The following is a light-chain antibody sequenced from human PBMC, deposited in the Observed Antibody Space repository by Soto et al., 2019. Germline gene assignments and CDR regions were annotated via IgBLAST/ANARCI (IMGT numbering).Light chain of an antibody. CDR1: SSDIGGYNY. V-gene: IGLV2-14*01. Sequence: QSALTQPASVSGSPGQSITISCTGTSSDIGGYNYVSWYQQHPGKVPKLMIYAVTNRPSGVSNRFSGSKSGNTASLTISGPQAEDEADYYCSSYTTSSTYVVFGGGTKVTVL. CDR2: AVT. J-gene: IGLJ2*01. CDR3: SSYTTSSTYVV.